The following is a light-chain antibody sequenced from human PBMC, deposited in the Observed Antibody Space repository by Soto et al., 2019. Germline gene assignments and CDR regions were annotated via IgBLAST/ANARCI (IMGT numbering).Light chain of an antibody. CDR1: SSDFGGYRH. V-gene: IGLV2-14*01. Sequence: QSALTQPASVSGSPGQSITISCTAISSDFGGYRHVSWYQHHPGKAPKLMIYEVSSRPSGVSNRFSGSKSGNTASLTISGLQAEDEADYYCSSYTSSSTLVFGTGTKVTVL. CDR2: EVS. J-gene: IGLJ1*01. CDR3: SSYTSSSTLV.